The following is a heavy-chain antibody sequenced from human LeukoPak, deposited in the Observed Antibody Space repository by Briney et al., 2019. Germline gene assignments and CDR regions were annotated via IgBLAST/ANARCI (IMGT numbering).Heavy chain of an antibody. J-gene: IGHJ4*02. Sequence: ASVKVSCKASGYTFTGYYIHWVRQAPGQGLEWMGWINPNSGDTNYAQKFQGRVTMTRDTSIDTVYMELSRLRSDDTAVFYCARDYQAGGDYWGQGTLVTVSS. CDR1: GYTFTGYY. V-gene: IGHV1-2*02. D-gene: IGHD3-16*01. CDR3: ARDYQAGGDY. CDR2: INPNSGDT.